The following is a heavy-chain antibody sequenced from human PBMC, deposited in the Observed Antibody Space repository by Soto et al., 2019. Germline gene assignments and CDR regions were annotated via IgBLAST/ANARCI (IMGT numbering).Heavy chain of an antibody. Sequence: GASVKVSCKTSGYTFTDYYLHWVRQAPGQGLEWMGRINPNSGDTTFAPKFQGRVTMTRDTSISTAYMQLSRLRADDTAVYYCAGPSESSFFHSYVMHVWGQGTTVTVSS. D-gene: IGHD3-3*01. V-gene: IGHV1-2*06. CDR2: INPNSGDT. CDR1: GYTFTDYY. CDR3: AGPSESSFFHSYVMHV. J-gene: IGHJ6*02.